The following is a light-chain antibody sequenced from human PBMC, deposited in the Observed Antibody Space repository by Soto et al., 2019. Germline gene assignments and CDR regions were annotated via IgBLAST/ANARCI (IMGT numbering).Light chain of an antibody. CDR2: EVS. J-gene: IGLJ2*01. V-gene: IGLV2-14*01. CDR1: SSDVGGYNY. CDR3: QSYDSSLSGHVV. Sequence: QSALTQPASVSGSPGQSITISCTGTSSDVGGYNYVSWYQQHPGKAPKLMIYEVSNRPSGVSNRFSGSKSGTSASLAITGLQAEDEYDYYCQSYDSSLSGHVVFGGGTKLTVL.